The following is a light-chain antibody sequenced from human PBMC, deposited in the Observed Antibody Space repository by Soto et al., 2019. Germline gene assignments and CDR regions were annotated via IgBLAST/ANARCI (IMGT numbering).Light chain of an antibody. Sequence: QSVLTQPASVSGSPGQSITFFCTGTSSDVGSYDYVSWHQQHPGKAPKLIIYDVNNRPSGAPSRFSGSKSGNTASLIISGLQTEDEADHYCCAYSTSGTHVFGTGTKVTVL. CDR3: CAYSTSGTHV. CDR1: SSDVGSYDY. V-gene: IGLV2-14*03. CDR2: DVN. J-gene: IGLJ1*01.